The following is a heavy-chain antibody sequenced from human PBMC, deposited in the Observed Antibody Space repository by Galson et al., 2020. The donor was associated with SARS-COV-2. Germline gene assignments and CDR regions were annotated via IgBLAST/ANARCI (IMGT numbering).Heavy chain of an antibody. D-gene: IGHD3-22*01. Sequence: GESLKISCTASGFTFGDYAVSWVRQAPGKGQEWIGFIRRKGYGGTTEYAASVKGRFTISRDDSKSIAYLQMNSLKTEDTAVYYCTRVGTLWESGGFYYQAPDYWGQGTLVTVSS. V-gene: IGHV3-49*04. CDR1: GFTFGDYA. CDR2: IRRKGYGGTT. CDR3: TRVGTLWESGGFYYQAPDY. J-gene: IGHJ4*02.